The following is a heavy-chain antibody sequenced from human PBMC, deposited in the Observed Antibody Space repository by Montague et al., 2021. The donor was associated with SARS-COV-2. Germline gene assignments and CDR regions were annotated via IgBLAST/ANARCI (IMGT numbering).Heavy chain of an antibody. CDR3: ARHSPFTFFGVFTTPGWFDH. J-gene: IGHJ5*02. V-gene: IGHV4-39*01. Sequence: SETLSLTCTVSGGSLSSSSYYWVWLRQPPGKGLEWIGSHNYSGSTYYNLSLQSCVTISVDTSKNQFSLKLSSVTAADTAVYYCARHSPFTFFGVFTTPGWFDHWGQGTLVTVSS. CDR1: GGSLSSSSYY. D-gene: IGHD3-3*01. CDR2: HNYSGST.